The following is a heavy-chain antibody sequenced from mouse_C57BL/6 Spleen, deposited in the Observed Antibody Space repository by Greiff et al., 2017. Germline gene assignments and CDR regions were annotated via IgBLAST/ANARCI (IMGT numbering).Heavy chain of an antibody. CDR3: AELTGSAWFAY. CDR1: GYTFTDYN. CDR2: SNPNNGGT. J-gene: IGHJ3*01. Sequence: EVKLVESGPELVKPGASVKMSCKASGYTFTDYNMHWVKQSHGKSLEWIGYSNPNNGGTSYNQKFKGKATLTVNKSSSTAYMELRSLTSEESAVYYCAELTGSAWFAYWGQGTLVTVSA. V-gene: IGHV1-22*01. D-gene: IGHD4-1*01.